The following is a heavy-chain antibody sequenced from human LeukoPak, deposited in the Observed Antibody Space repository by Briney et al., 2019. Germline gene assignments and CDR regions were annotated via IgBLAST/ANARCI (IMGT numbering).Heavy chain of an antibody. V-gene: IGHV3-30*03. Sequence: PGGSLRLSCAASGFTFSSYGMHWVRQSPGRGLEWLSFISFDGSNEFYADSLKGRFTISRDNSKNTLYLQMNSLRAEDTAVYYCAGGRAYYYDSSGLGDYWGQGTLVTVSS. J-gene: IGHJ4*02. CDR3: AGGRAYYYDSSGLGDY. D-gene: IGHD3-22*01. CDR2: ISFDGSNE. CDR1: GFTFSSYG.